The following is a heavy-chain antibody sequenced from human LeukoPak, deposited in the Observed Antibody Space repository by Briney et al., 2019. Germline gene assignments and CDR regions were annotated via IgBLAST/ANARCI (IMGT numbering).Heavy chain of an antibody. CDR2: IYTRGST. CDR1: GGSINNYY. V-gene: IGHV4-4*07. CDR3: ARGRYCSADICSGGDAFDI. J-gene: IGHJ3*02. Sequence: KPSETLSLTCTVSGGSINNYYWSCIRQPAGKGLEWIGRIYTRGSTNYNPSLKSRVTMSVDTSKNQFSLKLSSVTAADTAVYYCARGRYCSADICSGGDAFDIWGQGTMVSVSS. D-gene: IGHD2-15*01.